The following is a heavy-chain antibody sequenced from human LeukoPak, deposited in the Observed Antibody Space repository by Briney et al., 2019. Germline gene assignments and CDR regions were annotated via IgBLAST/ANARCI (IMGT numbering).Heavy chain of an antibody. J-gene: IGHJ4*02. D-gene: IGHD3-22*01. CDR3: ARDISTYYYDSSGSY. CDR2: ISAYNGNT. CDR1: GYTITSYG. V-gene: IGHV1-18*01. Sequence: ASVKVSCKASGYTITSYGISWVRQAPGQGLEWMGWISAYNGNTNYAQKLQGRVTMTTDTSTSTAYMELRSLRSDDTAVYYCARDISTYYYDSSGSYWGQGTLVTVSS.